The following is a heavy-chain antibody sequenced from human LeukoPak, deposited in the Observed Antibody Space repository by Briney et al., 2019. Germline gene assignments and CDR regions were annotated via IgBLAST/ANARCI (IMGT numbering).Heavy chain of an antibody. CDR3: ARAKLRITRTMGAFDI. D-gene: IGHD3-10*01. Sequence: GASVKVSSKASGYTFTSYFMHWVRQAPGQGLEWMGIINPSGASTSYAQKFQGRVTMTRDTSTSTVYMELSRLRSDDTAVYYCARAKLRITRTMGAFDIWGQGTMVTVSS. CDR1: GYTFTSYF. J-gene: IGHJ3*02. CDR2: INPSGAST. V-gene: IGHV1-46*01.